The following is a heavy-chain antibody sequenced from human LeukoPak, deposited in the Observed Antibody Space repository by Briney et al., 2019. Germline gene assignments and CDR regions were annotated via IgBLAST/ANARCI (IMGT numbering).Heavy chain of an antibody. CDR2: INHSGST. CDR3: ARGPGKSYYYGSGSSSYFDY. D-gene: IGHD3-10*01. CDR1: GGSFSGYY. Sequence: SETLSLTCAVYGGSFSGYYWSWIRQPPGKGLEWIGEINHSGSTNYNPSLKSRVTISVDTSKNQFSLKLSSVTAADTAVYYCARGPGKSYYYGSGSSSYFDYWGQGTLVTVSS. J-gene: IGHJ4*02. V-gene: IGHV4-34*01.